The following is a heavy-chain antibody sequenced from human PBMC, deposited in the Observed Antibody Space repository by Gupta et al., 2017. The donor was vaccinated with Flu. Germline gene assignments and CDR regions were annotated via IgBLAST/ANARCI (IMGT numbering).Heavy chain of an antibody. V-gene: IGHV3-33*01. CDR1: GFTFRSYG. CDR2: IWYDGSNK. J-gene: IGHJ2*01. CDR3: ARDPGYSSGWDL. D-gene: IGHD6-19*01. Sequence: QVQLVESGGGVVQPGRSLRLSCAASGFTFRSYGMHWVRQAPGKGLEWVAVIWYDGSNKYYADSVKGRFTISRDNSKNTLYLQMNSLRAEDTAVYYCARDPGYSSGWDLWGRGTLVTVSS.